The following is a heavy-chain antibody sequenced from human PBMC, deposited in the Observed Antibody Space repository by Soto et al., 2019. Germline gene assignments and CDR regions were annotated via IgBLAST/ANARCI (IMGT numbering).Heavy chain of an antibody. CDR1: GGTFSSYA. CDR2: IIPICGTA. D-gene: IGHD6-6*01. Sequence: QVQLVPSGAEVKKPGSSVTVSCTASGGTFSSYAISWVRQAPGQGLEWMGGIIPICGTANYAQQFQGRVTITADESTSTAYMERSSLRSEDTAVYYCAGGEGSSSSWVPFGYWGQGTLVTVSS. V-gene: IGHV1-69*01. CDR3: AGGEGSSSSWVPFGY. J-gene: IGHJ4*02.